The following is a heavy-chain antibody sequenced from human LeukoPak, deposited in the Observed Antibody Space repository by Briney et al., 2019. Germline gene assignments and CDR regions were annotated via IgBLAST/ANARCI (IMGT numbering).Heavy chain of an antibody. D-gene: IGHD1-14*01. CDR2: IYYSGST. Sequence: SETLSLTCTVSGGSISSYYWSWIRQPPGKGLVWIGYIYYSGSTNYNPSLKSRVTISVDTSKNQFSLKLSSVTAADTAVYYCARYKRHSDAFDIWGQGTMVTVSS. CDR3: ARYKRHSDAFDI. CDR1: GGSISSYY. J-gene: IGHJ3*02. V-gene: IGHV4-59*01.